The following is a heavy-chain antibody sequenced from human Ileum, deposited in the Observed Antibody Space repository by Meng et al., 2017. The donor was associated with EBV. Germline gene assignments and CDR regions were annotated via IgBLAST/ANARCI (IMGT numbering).Heavy chain of an antibody. D-gene: IGHD6-13*01. CDR3: ARPIAAAGWFDP. CDR1: GGPINSSSYY. V-gene: IGHV4-39*01. Sequence: QLQLQESGPGLVKPPETLSLTCTVSGGPINSSSYYWGWIRQPPGKGLEWIGSIYYSGRTYYSPSLKSRVTISVDTSKNQFSLKLSSVTAADTAVYYCARPIAAAGWFDPWGQGTLVTVSS. CDR2: IYYSGRT. J-gene: IGHJ5*02.